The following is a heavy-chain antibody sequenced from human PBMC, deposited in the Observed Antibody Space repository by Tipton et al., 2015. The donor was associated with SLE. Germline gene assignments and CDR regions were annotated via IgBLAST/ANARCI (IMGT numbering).Heavy chain of an antibody. D-gene: IGHD3-3*02. J-gene: IGHJ5*02. Sequence: SLRLSCAASGFTFSNYDMHWVRQATGKGLEWVSAVGTGGDPYYADSVKGRFTISRDNSKNTLYPQMNSLRNEDTAVYYCVRDALEPTSQHFWARNYFDPWGQGTLVTVSS. CDR2: VGTGGDP. CDR3: VRDALEPTSQHFWARNYFDP. V-gene: IGHV3-13*05. CDR1: GFTFSNYD.